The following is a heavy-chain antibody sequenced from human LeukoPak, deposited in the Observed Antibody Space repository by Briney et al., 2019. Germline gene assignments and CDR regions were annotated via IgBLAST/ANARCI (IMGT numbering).Heavy chain of an antibody. V-gene: IGHV1-2*02. CDR3: ASLLIAAAGTVDY. Sequence: ASVKVSCKASGYTFTGCYMHWVRQAPGQGLEWMGWINPNSGGTNYAQKFQGRITMTRDTSISTAYMELSRLRSDDTAVYYCASLLIAAAGTVDYWGQGTLVTVSS. CDR2: INPNSGGT. CDR1: GYTFTGCY. D-gene: IGHD6-13*01. J-gene: IGHJ4*02.